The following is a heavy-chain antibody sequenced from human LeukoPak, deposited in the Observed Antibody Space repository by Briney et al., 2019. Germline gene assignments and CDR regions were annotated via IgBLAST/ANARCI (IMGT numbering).Heavy chain of an antibody. J-gene: IGHJ4*02. CDR3: ARMGSSGSEFDY. V-gene: IGHV4-59*01. CDR1: GGSISSYY. Sequence: SETLSLTCTVSGGSISSYYWSWIRQPPGKGLEWIGYIYYSGSANYNPSLKSRVTISVDTSKNQFSLKLSSVTAADTAVYYCARMGSSGSEFDYWGQGTLVTVSS. D-gene: IGHD3-22*01. CDR2: IYYSGSA.